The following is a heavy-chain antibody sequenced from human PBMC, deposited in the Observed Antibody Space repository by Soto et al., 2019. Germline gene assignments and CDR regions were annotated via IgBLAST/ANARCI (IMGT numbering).Heavy chain of an antibody. V-gene: IGHV3-30*18. CDR2: ISYGGSNK. CDR1: GFTFSSYG. D-gene: IGHD3-3*01. CDR3: AKDTYYDFWSGYLDFDY. J-gene: IGHJ4*02. Sequence: GSLRLSCAASGFTFSSYGMHWVRRAPGKGLEWVAVISYGGSNKYYADSVKGRFTISRDNSKNTLYLQMNSLRAEDTAVYYCAKDTYYDFWSGYLDFDYWGQGTLVTVSS.